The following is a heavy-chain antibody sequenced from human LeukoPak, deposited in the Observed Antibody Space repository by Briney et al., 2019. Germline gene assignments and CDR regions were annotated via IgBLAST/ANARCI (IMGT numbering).Heavy chain of an antibody. Sequence: PSETLSLTCTVSGGSISSYYWSWIRQPAAKGLEWIGRIYTSGSTNYNPSLKSRVTMSVDTSKNQFSLKLSSVTAADTAVYYCARGNYDFWSGPPYYYYMDVWGKGTTVTVSS. J-gene: IGHJ6*03. V-gene: IGHV4-4*07. D-gene: IGHD3-3*01. CDR2: IYTSGST. CDR1: GGSISSYY. CDR3: ARGNYDFWSGPPYYYYMDV.